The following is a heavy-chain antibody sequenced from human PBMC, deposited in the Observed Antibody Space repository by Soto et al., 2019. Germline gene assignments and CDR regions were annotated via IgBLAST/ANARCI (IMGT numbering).Heavy chain of an antibody. CDR1: GGSISSSNW. CDR2: IYHSGST. CDR3: ARVPRGWYAPSVNWFDP. J-gene: IGHJ5*02. V-gene: IGHV4-4*02. D-gene: IGHD2-2*01. Sequence: PSETLSLTCAVSGGSISSSNWWSWVRQPPGKGLEWIGEIYHSGSTNYNPSLKSRVTIAVDKSKNQFSLKLSSVTAADTAVYYCARVPRGWYAPSVNWFDPWGQGTLVTVSS.